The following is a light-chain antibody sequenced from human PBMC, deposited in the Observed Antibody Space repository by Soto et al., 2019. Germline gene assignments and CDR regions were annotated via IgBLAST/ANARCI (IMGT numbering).Light chain of an antibody. Sequence: SYELTQPPSVSVAPGKTATITCGGNNIGNKRVHWYRQKPGQAPVLVISYDSDRPSGIPERFSGSNSGNTATLTISRVEDGDEADYYCQVWDIMTDNYVFGPGTKVTVL. CDR1: NIGNKR. CDR3: QVWDIMTDNYV. J-gene: IGLJ1*01. V-gene: IGLV3-21*04. CDR2: YDS.